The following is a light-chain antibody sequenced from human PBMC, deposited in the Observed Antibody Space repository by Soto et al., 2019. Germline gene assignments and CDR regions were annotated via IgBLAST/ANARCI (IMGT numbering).Light chain of an antibody. CDR3: LQDYNYPRT. CDR2: GAS. J-gene: IGKJ1*01. CDR1: QGIRND. V-gene: IGKV1-6*01. Sequence: AIQMTQSPSSLSASVGDRVTITCRASQGIRNDLGWYQDKPGKAPNLLIYGASSLQAGVPSRFSGNGSGTDFTLTISSLQPEDFATYYCLQDYNYPRTFGQGTKVEIK.